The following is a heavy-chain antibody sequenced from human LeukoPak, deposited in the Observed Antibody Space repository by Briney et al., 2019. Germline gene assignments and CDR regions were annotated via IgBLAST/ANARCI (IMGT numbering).Heavy chain of an antibody. J-gene: IGHJ3*02. CDR1: GFTFDDYA. CDR3: ATLMTTVTKAFDI. CDR2: ISWNSGSI. D-gene: IGHD4-17*01. V-gene: IGHV3-9*01. Sequence: GGSLRLSCAASGFTFDDYAKHWVRQAPGKGLEWVSGISWNSGSIGYADSVKGRFTISRDNAKNSLYLQMNSLRAEDTAVYYCATLMTTVTKAFDIWGQGTMVTVSS.